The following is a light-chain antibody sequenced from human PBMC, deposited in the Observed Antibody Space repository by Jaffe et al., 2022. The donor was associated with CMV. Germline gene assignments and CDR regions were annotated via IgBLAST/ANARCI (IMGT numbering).Light chain of an antibody. CDR1: GLSRQF. CDR3: QSSDPRLTYVM. J-gene: IGLJ3*02. V-gene: IGLV3-25*03. Sequence: SYDLTQPPSVSVSPGQTARITCSGAGLSRQFSYWYQKKPGQAPVLVMIKETRRASGIPERFSGSRSGTTVTLTISGVQAEDEADYFCQSSDPRLTYVMFGGGTKLTVL. CDR2: KET.